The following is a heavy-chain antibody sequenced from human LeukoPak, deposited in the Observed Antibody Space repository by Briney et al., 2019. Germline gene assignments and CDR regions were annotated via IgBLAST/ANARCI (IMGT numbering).Heavy chain of an antibody. CDR3: ATTQGLAAAGIYYFDY. Sequence: GGSLRLSCAASGFTFSSYAMSWVRQAPGKGPEWVSAISGSGGSTYYADSVKGRFTISRDNSKNTLYLQMNSLRAEDTAVYYCATTQGLAAAGIYYFDYWGQGTLVTVSS. D-gene: IGHD6-13*01. CDR1: GFTFSSYA. V-gene: IGHV3-23*01. CDR2: ISGSGGST. J-gene: IGHJ4*02.